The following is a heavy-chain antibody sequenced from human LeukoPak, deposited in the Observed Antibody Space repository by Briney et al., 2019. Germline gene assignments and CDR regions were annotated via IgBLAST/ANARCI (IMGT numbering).Heavy chain of an antibody. Sequence: PGGSLRLSCAASGFTFSSYEMNWVRQAPGKGLEWVSYISSSGGTIYYADSVKGRFTISRDNSKNTLYLQMNSLRAEDTAVYYCAKGDSDDAFDIWGQGTMVTVSS. CDR3: AKGDSDDAFDI. D-gene: IGHD3/OR15-3a*01. J-gene: IGHJ3*02. CDR1: GFTFSSYE. CDR2: ISSSGGTI. V-gene: IGHV3-48*03.